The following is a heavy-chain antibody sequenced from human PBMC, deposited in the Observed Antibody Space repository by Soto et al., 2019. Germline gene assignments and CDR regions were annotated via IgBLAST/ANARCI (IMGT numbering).Heavy chain of an antibody. D-gene: IGHD3-10*01. V-gene: IGHV1-69*01. Sequence: QVQLAQSAAEVKKPGSSVKVSCKASGGTFSSYAISWVRQAPGQGLEWMGGLIPIFGTANYAQKFQGRVAITADESTSIGYMELSSLSSEDTAVYYCASETKSSRGYFDYGGQGTLDTVSS. J-gene: IGHJ4*02. CDR1: GGTFSSYA. CDR2: LIPIFGTA. CDR3: ASETKSSRGYFDY.